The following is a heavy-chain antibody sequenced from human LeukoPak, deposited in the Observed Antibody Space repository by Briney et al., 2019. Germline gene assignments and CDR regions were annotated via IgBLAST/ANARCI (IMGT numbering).Heavy chain of an antibody. J-gene: IGHJ4*02. CDR2: ISSRSSYI. V-gene: IGHV3-21*01. CDR1: GFTFSSYS. D-gene: IGHD4-11*01. CDR3: AREPTTVSPPG. Sequence: GGSLRLSCAASGFTFSSYSINWVRLAPGKGLEWVSCISSRSSYIYYADSVKGRFTISRDNAKNSLYLQMNSLRAEDTAVYYCAREPTTVSPPGWGQGTLVTVSS.